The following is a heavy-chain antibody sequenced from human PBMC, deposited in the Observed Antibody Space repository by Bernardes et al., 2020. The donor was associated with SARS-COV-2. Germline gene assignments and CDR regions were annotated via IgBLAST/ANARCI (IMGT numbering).Heavy chain of an antibody. J-gene: IGHJ4*02. CDR3: TRLLDRDF. Sequence: GGSLRLSCTASGFAFTNYWMHWVRQPPGKGLVWVSRISKDGTTTQYLDSVKGRFTVSRDNAKNTVYLQMNSLRVDDTGLYYCTRLLDRDFWGQGTLVTVSS. CDR1: GFAFTNYW. CDR2: ISKDGTTT. V-gene: IGHV3-74*03. D-gene: IGHD1-26*01.